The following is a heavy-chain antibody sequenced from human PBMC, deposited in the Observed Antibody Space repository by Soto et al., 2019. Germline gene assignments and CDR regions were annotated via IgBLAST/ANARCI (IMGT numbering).Heavy chain of an antibody. Sequence: SETLSLTCTVSGGSISSSSYYWGWIRQPPGKGLEWIGSIYYSWSTYYNPSLKSRVTISVDTSKNQFSLKLSSVTAADTAVYYCARLLGAAPPSSMDVWGQGTTVTVSS. V-gene: IGHV4-39*01. D-gene: IGHD1-26*01. CDR3: ARLLGAAPPSSMDV. CDR1: GGSISSSSYY. CDR2: IYYSWST. J-gene: IGHJ6*02.